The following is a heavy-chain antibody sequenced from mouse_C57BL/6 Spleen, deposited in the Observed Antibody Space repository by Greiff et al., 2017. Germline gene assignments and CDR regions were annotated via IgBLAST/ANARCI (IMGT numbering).Heavy chain of an antibody. J-gene: IGHJ1*03. Sequence: QVQLQQPGAELVRPGSSVKLSCKASGYTFTSYWMHWVKQRPIQGLEWIGNIDPSDSETHYNQKFKDKATLTVDKSSSTAYMQLSSLTSEDSAVYYCASKNYYCGSSSPWYFDVWGTGTTVTVSS. V-gene: IGHV1-52*01. CDR1: GYTFTSYW. D-gene: IGHD1-1*01. CDR2: IDPSDSET. CDR3: ASKNYYCGSSSPWYFDV.